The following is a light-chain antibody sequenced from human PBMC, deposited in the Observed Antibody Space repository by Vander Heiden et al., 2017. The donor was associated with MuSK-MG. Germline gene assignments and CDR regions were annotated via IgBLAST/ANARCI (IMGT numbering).Light chain of an antibody. CDR2: AAS. Sequence: DIQMTQSPSSLSASVGDRVTITCRASQSISSYLNWYQQKPGKAPKLLIYAASSLQSGVPSRFSGSGSGTDFTLTSSSLQPEDFATYYWQQSYSTFTFGHGTKVDIK. CDR3: QQSYSTFT. V-gene: IGKV1-39*01. J-gene: IGKJ3*01. CDR1: QSISSY.